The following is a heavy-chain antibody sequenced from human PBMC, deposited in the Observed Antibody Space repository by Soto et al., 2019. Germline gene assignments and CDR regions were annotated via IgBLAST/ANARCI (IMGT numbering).Heavy chain of an antibody. CDR2: IYYSGST. Sequence: SETLSLTCTVSGGSISSYYWSWIRQPPGKGLEWMGYIYYSGSTNYNPSHKSRVTISVDTSKNQFSLKLSSMTAADTAVYYCAREAFKPLQYSSGWYDYWGQGTLVTVSS. D-gene: IGHD6-19*01. CDR3: AREAFKPLQYSSGWYDY. CDR1: GGSISSYY. V-gene: IGHV4-59*01. J-gene: IGHJ4*02.